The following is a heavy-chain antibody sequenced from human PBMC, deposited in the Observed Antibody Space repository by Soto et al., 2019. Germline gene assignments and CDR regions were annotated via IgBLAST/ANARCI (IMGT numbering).Heavy chain of an antibody. CDR3: VRHGDHSFDY. CDR2: TSHSGGT. V-gene: IGHV4-4*02. Sequence: PSETLSLTCAVSSDSLSRTNWWSWVRLPPGKGLEWIGETSHSGGTKYSPSLKSRVSISVDASNNQLSLKLTSVTAADTAVYYCVRHGDHSFDYWGQGTLVT. CDR1: SDSLSRTNW. J-gene: IGHJ4*02.